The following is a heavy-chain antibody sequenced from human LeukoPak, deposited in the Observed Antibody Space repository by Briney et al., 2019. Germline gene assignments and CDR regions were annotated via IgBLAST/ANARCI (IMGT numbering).Heavy chain of an antibody. J-gene: IGHJ6*03. CDR3: AIGNMYSSSSQYYYYYMDV. Sequence: ASVKVSCKASGYTFTIYGISWVREAPGQGLEWMGWITAYNGDTNYAQKLEGRVTMTTDTSTSIAYMELRSLRSDDTSVYYSAIGNMYSSSSQYYYYYMDVWDKGTTVTVSS. V-gene: IGHV1-18*01. CDR1: GYTFTIYG. CDR2: ITAYNGDT. D-gene: IGHD6-6*01.